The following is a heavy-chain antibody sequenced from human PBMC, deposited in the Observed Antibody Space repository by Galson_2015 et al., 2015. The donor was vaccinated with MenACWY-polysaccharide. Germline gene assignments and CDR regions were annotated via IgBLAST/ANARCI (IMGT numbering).Heavy chain of an antibody. Sequence: SLRLSCAASGFSFSDYGMHWVRQAPGKGLEWVTVISYDGSNKFYADSVKGRFTISRDNSKNTLFLQMNSLRAEDTAVYYCTKIYSSSRISLGHWSLWYFDLWGRASLVTVSS. CDR3: TKIYSSSRISLGHWSLWYFDL. V-gene: IGHV3-30*18. D-gene: IGHD6-19*01. CDR2: ISYDGSNK. CDR1: GFSFSDYG. J-gene: IGHJ2*01.